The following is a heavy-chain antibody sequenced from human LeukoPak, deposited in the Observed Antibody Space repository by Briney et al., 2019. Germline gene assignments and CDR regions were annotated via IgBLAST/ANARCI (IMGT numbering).Heavy chain of an antibody. CDR3: AADCSSTTCYSDY. CDR2: INPNSGGT. V-gene: IGHV1-2*02. CDR1: GYTFTGHY. Sequence: ASVKVSCKASGYTFTGHYMHWVRQAPGQGLGWMGWINPNSGGTIYAQKFQGRVTVTRDTSITTAYMELSRLRSDDTAVYYCAADCSSTTCYSDYWGQGTLVTVSS. D-gene: IGHD2-2*01. J-gene: IGHJ4*02.